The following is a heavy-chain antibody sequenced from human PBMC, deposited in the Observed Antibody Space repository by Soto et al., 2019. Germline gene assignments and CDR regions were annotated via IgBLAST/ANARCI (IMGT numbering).Heavy chain of an antibody. D-gene: IGHD3-16*01. CDR2: IHYSQST. J-gene: IGHJ5*02. CDR3: ARLWGGFDP. CDR1: GGSISSSSYY. Sequence: PSETLSLTCTVSGGSISSSSYYWGWIRQPPGKGLEYIGSIHYSQSTNYNPSLKSRVTISVDTSKNQFSLKLSSVTAADTAVYYCARLWGGFDPWGQGTLVTVSS. V-gene: IGHV4-39*07.